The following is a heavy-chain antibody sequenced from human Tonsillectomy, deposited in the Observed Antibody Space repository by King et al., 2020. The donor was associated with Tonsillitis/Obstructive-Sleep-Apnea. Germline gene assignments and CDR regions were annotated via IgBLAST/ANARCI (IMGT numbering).Heavy chain of an antibody. Sequence: QLVQSGAEVKKPGASVKVSCKASGYTFTGYYMHWVRQAPGQGLEWMGWINPNSGGTNYAQKFQVRVTMTRDTSISTAYMELSRLRSDDSAVYYCARDVGSGSSGYEVGYWGQGTLVTVSS. CDR2: INPNSGGT. CDR1: GYTFTGYY. D-gene: IGHD3-22*01. CDR3: ARDVGSGSSGYEVGY. V-gene: IGHV1-2*02. J-gene: IGHJ4*02.